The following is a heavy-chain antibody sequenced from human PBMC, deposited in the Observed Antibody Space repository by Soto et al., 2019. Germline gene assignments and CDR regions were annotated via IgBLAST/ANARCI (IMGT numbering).Heavy chain of an antibody. CDR2: ISSTGNT. J-gene: IGHJ4*02. D-gene: IGHD6-6*01. Sequence: QLQLQESGPGLVRPSETLSLTCLVSGDSMTDIDHYWGWIRQPPGKDLEWIGMISSTGNTYYKPSLQSRVTISLDTSKRQFSLKLNSVTAADTAVFYCARLSDYSSSSVLISGAFDSWGQGSLVVVSS. CDR3: ARLSDYSSSSVLISGAFDS. CDR1: GDSMTDIDHY. V-gene: IGHV4-39*01.